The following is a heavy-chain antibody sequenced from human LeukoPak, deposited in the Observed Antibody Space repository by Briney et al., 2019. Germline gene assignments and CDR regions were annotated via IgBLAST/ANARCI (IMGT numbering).Heavy chain of an antibody. CDR3: ASVSAGLVEY. V-gene: IGHV3-72*01. CDR1: GFTFSDHY. J-gene: IGHJ4*02. CDR2: IRNKVNSYTT. D-gene: IGHD6-6*01. Sequence: PGGSLRLSCAASGFTFSDHYMEWVRQAPGKGLNWVGRIRNKVNSYTTEYAASVKGRFTISRDDSKNSLYPQMNSLKTEDTAVYYCASVSAGLVEYWGQGILVTVSS.